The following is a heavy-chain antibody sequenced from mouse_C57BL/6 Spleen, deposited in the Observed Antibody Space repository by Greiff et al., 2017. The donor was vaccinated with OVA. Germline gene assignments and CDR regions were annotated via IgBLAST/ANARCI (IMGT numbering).Heavy chain of an antibody. CDR2: IDPETGGT. Sequence: VQLQQSGAELVRPGASVTLSCKASGYTFTDYEMHWVKQTPVHGLEWIGAIDPETGGTAYNQKFKGKAILTADKSSSTAYMELRSLTSEDSAVYYCTRPPSTAGYFDYWGQGTTLTVSS. CDR1: GYTFTDYE. J-gene: IGHJ2*01. D-gene: IGHD2-10*02. CDR3: TRPPSTAGYFDY. V-gene: IGHV1-15*01.